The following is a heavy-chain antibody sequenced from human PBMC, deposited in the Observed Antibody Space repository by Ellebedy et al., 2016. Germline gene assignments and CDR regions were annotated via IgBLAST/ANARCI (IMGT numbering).Heavy chain of an antibody. D-gene: IGHD6-25*01. J-gene: IGHJ4*02. V-gene: IGHV3-30*03. CDR2: ISEDGNYK. CDR3: ARVITAAGHPFDF. CDR1: GFTFSTYW. Sequence: GESLKISXVASGFTFSTYWMSWVRQAPGKGLEWLALISEDGNYKYYADSMKGRLTISRDNFKNTLHLEVNSLRPEDTAIYYCARVITAAGHPFDFWGQGTLVTVSS.